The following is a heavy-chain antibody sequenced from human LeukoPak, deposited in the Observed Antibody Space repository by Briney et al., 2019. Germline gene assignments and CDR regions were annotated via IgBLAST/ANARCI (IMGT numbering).Heavy chain of an antibody. CDR2: INPSGGST. CDR1: GYTFTSYY. Sequence: ASVKVSCKASGYTFTSYYMHWVRQAPGQGLEWMGIINPSGGSTSYAQKFQGRVTMTRDTSTSTVYVELSSLRSEDTAVYYCATITGIAAADWYFDLWGRGTLVTVSS. D-gene: IGHD6-13*01. CDR3: ATITGIAAADWYFDL. V-gene: IGHV1-46*03. J-gene: IGHJ2*01.